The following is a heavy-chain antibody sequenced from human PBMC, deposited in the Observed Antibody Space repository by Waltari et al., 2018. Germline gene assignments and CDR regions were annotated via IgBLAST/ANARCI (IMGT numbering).Heavy chain of an antibody. Sequence: QLQLQESGSGLVKPSQTLSLTCAVSGGSISSGGYSWSWIRQPPGKGLEWIGYIYHSGSTYYNPALKSRVTISVDRSKNQFSLKLSSVTAADTAVYYCACLSDPSAFDIWGQGTMVTVSS. CDR3: ACLSDPSAFDI. CDR2: IYHSGST. CDR1: GGSISSGGYS. V-gene: IGHV4-30-2*01. J-gene: IGHJ3*02.